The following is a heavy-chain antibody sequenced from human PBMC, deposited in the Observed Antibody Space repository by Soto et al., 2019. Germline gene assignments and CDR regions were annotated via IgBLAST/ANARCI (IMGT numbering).Heavy chain of an antibody. CDR3: ARNRLDCRSGSCYEY. D-gene: IGHD2-2*01. J-gene: IGHJ4*02. V-gene: IGHV1-18*01. CDR2: ISPYNGNT. CDR1: GYTFISYG. Sequence: QVQLVQSGGEVKKPGASVKVSCKASGYTFISYGISWVRQAPGQGLEWMAWISPYNGNTNYAEKLQGRVTVTTDTFTDTTYMELRSLRSDDTAVYYCARNRLDCRSGSCYEYWGQGTLVPVSS.